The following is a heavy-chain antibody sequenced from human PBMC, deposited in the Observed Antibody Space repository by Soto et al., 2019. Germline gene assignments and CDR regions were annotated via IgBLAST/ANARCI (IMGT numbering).Heavy chain of an antibody. D-gene: IGHD1-26*01. CDR1: GYTFTSYA. CDR2: INAGNGNT. J-gene: IGHJ3*02. CDR3: VCSGSYYTAFDI. Sequence: GASVKVSCKASGYTFTSYAMHWVRQAPGQRLEWMGWINAGNGNTKYSQKFQGRVTMTEDTSTDTAYMELSSLRSEDTAVYYCVCSGSYYTAFDIWSQGTMVTVSS. V-gene: IGHV1-3*01.